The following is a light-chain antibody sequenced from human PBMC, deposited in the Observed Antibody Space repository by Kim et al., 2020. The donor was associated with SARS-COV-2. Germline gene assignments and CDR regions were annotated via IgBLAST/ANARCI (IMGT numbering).Light chain of an antibody. CDR2: AAS. J-gene: IGKJ2*01. CDR1: QSIASY. CDR3: QQTYSSPYT. V-gene: IGKV1-39*01. Sequence: YASVGDRVTITCRASQSIASYLNWYQQKPGKAPQLLIYAASSLQSGVPSSFSGSGSGTVFTLTISSLRPEDLAMYYCQQTYSSPYTFGQGTKLEI.